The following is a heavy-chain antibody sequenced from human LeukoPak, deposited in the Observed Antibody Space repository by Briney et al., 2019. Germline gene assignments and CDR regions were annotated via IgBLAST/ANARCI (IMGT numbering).Heavy chain of an antibody. V-gene: IGHV1-8*01. CDR2: MNPNSGNT. D-gene: IGHD6-6*01. CDR1: GYTFTSYD. Sequence: ASVKVSCKASGYTFTSYDINWVRQATGQGLEWMGWMNPNSGNTGYAQKFQGRVTMTRDTSTSTVYMELSSLRSEDTAVYYCARKGSSSCFDYWGQGTLVTVSS. CDR3: ARKGSSSCFDY. J-gene: IGHJ4*02.